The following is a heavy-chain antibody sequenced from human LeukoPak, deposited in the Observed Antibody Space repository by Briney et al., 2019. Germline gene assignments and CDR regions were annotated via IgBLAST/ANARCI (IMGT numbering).Heavy chain of an antibody. CDR1: GGSISSYY. V-gene: IGHV4-59*08. J-gene: IGHJ4*02. CDR2: IYYSGTT. Sequence: SQTLSLTCTVSGGSISSYYWSWIRQPPGKGLEWIGYIYYSGTTNYNPSLKSRVTISADTSKSQFSLKLSSVTAADTAVYYCARREGFFDYWGQGTPVTVSS. CDR3: ARREGFFDY.